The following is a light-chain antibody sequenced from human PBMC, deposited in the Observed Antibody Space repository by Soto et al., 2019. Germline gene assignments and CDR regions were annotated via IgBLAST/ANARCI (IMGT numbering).Light chain of an antibody. V-gene: IGLV1-40*01. CDR2: GNS. J-gene: IGLJ2*01. CDR1: GSNIGAGYD. Sequence: QSVLTQAPSVSGAPGQRVTISCTGSGSNIGAGYDVLWYQQLPGTAPKLLIYGNSNRPSGVPDRFSGSKSGTSASLAITGLQAEDEADYYCQSYDSSLSGVVFGGGTKLTVL. CDR3: QSYDSSLSGVV.